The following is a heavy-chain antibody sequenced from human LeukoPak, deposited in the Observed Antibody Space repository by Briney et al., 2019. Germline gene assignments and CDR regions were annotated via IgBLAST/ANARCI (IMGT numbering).Heavy chain of an antibody. D-gene: IGHD3-10*01. V-gene: IGHV1-3*01. CDR1: GYTFTSYA. J-gene: IGHJ3*02. Sequence: GASVKVSCKASGYTFTSYAMHWVRQAPGQRLEWMGWINAGNGNTKYSQKFQGRVTITRDTSASTAYMELSSLRSEDTAVYYRASGEKVRGVIPGAFDIWGQGTMVTVSS. CDR2: INAGNGNT. CDR3: ASGEKVRGVIPGAFDI.